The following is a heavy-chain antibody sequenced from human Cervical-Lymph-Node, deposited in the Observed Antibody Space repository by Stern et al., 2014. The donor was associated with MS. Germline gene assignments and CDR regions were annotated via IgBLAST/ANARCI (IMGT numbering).Heavy chain of an antibody. CDR1: GYTFTSYA. CDR2: INTNTGNP. J-gene: IGHJ3*01. V-gene: IGHV7-4-1*02. CDR3: ARVGASEAWEMATNHGPLV. D-gene: IGHD5-24*01. Sequence: VQLVQSGSELKKPGASVKVSCKASGYTFTSYAMNWVRQAPGQGLEWMGWINTNTGNPTYAQGFTGRFVFSLDTSVSTAYLQISSLKAEDTAVYYCARVGASEAWEMATNHGPLVWGQGTMVTVSS.